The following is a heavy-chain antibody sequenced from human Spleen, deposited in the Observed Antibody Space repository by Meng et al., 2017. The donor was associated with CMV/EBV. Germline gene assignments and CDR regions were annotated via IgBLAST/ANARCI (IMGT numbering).Heavy chain of an antibody. CDR1: GFTFSRYS. CDR3: ARLPPGGYYGMDV. Sequence: GESLKISCAASGFTFSRYSIKWVRQAPGKGLEWVSVLWNGGATYYADTVKGRFTISRDNSKNTLFLQMNSLRAEDTAVYFCARLPPGGYYGMDVWGQGTTVTVSS. D-gene: IGHD3-10*01. V-gene: IGHV3-66*02. J-gene: IGHJ6*02. CDR2: LWNGGAT.